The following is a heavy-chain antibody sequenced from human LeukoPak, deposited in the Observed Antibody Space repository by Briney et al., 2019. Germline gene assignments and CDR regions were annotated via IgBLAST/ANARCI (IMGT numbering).Heavy chain of an antibody. CDR1: GFTFSSYA. Sequence: GGSLRLSCAASGFTFSSYAMSWVRQAPGKGLEWVSAISGSGGSTYNADSVKGRFTISRDNSKNTLYLQMSSLRAEDTAVYYCGAARPSEWFDPWGQGTLVTVSS. CDR2: ISGSGGST. D-gene: IGHD6-6*01. V-gene: IGHV3-23*01. CDR3: GAARPSEWFDP. J-gene: IGHJ5*02.